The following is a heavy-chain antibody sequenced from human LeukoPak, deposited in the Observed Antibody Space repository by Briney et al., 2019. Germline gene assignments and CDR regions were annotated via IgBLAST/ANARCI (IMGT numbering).Heavy chain of an antibody. CDR1: GFTVSSNY. CDR3: AKADSGSYWDY. CDR2: TYSGGDT. V-gene: IGHV3-53*05. D-gene: IGHD1-26*01. Sequence: GGSLRLSCAASGFTVSSNYMSWVRQAPGKGLEWVSVTYSGGDTYYADSVKGRFTISRDNSKNTLYLQMYSLRAEDTAVYYCAKADSGSYWDYWGQGTLVTVSS. J-gene: IGHJ4*02.